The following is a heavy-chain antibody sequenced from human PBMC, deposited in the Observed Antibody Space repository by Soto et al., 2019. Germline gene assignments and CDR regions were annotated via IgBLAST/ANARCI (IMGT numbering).Heavy chain of an antibody. CDR2: INHSGST. D-gene: IGHD3-16*01. CDR3: AGGGGDYYMDV. V-gene: IGHV4-34*01. Sequence: QVQLQQWGAGLLKPSETLSLTCAVYGGSFSGYYWSWIRQPPGKGLEWIGEINHSGSTNCNPSLKSRVTISVDTSKNQFSLKLSSVTAADTAVYYCAGGGGDYYMDVWGKGTTVTVSS. J-gene: IGHJ6*03. CDR1: GGSFSGYY.